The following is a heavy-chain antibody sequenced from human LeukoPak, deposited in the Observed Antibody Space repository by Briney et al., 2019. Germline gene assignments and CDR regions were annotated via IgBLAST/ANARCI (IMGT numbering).Heavy chain of an antibody. CDR3: AELGITMIGGV. Sequence: PGRSLRLSCAASGFTFSSYEMNWVRQAPGKGLEWVSYISSSGSTIYYADSVKGRFTISRDNAKNSLYLQMNSLRAEDTAVYHCAELGITMIGGVWGKGTTVTISS. D-gene: IGHD3-10*02. J-gene: IGHJ6*03. CDR1: GFTFSSYE. CDR2: ISSSGSTI. V-gene: IGHV3-48*03.